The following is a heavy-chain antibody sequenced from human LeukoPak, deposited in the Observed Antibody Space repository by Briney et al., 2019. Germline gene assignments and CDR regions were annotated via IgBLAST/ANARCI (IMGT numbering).Heavy chain of an antibody. V-gene: IGHV3-23*01. CDR1: GFTFSAFA. CDR3: ARDAYAASPPLLDY. J-gene: IGHJ4*02. D-gene: IGHD2-21*01. CDR2: ISRSDGTA. Sequence: GGSLRLSCAASGFTFSAFAMNWVRQAPGKGLEWVSFISRSDGTAYYADSVKGRFTISRDNSKNTLYLQLSSLKAEDTAQYFCARDAYAASPPLLDYWGQKSLVTVSS.